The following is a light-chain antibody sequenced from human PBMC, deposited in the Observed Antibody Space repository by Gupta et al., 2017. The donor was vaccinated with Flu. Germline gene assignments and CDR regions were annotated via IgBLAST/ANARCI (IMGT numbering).Light chain of an antibody. J-gene: IGLJ1*01. CDR1: SSDVGGYNY. V-gene: IGLV2-14*01. CDR3: SSYTSSSTGV. Sequence: QSXLTQPASVSGSXGQSITISCTGTSSDVGGYNYVSWYQQHPGKAPKLMIYEVSNRPSGVSNRFSGSKSGNTASLTISGLQAEDEADYYCSSYTSSSTGVFVTGTKVTVL. CDR2: EVS.